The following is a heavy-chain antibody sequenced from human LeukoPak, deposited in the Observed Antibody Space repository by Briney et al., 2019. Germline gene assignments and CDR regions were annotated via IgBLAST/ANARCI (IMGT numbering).Heavy chain of an antibody. CDR1: GGPISSYY. CDR3: ARCYISFVTAIQDYKYYMDV. Sequence: PSETLSLTCSVSGGPISSYYWIWIRQPPGKGLEWFGHYYYSGSTNYNRSLSGRVNISVDTSKNQYSLKVSSVTAADTAVYYCARCYISFVTAIQDYKYYMDVWGKGTAVTVSS. V-gene: IGHV4-59*08. CDR2: YYYSGST. D-gene: IGHD2-21*02. J-gene: IGHJ6*03.